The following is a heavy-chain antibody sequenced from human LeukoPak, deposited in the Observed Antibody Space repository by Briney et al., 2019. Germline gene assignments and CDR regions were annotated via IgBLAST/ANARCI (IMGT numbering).Heavy chain of an antibody. CDR3: ASQAASGYYFEY. V-gene: IGHV1-2*02. CDR2: ISPSGRGA. D-gene: IGHD3-9*01. CDR1: GYTFTDYY. Sequence: APVKVSCKASGYTFTDYYIQWVRQAPGQGLEWMGWISPSGRGANSAQKFQGRVTMTRDTSISTAYMELSRLTSDDTAVYCCASQAASGYYFEYWGQGSLVTVSS. J-gene: IGHJ4*02.